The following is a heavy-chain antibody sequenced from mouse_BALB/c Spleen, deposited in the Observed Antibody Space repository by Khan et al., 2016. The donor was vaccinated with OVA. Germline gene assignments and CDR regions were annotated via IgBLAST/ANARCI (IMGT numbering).Heavy chain of an antibody. V-gene: IGHV3-8*02. D-gene: IGHD1-1*01. CDR3: AGELRGFAY. J-gene: IGHJ3*01. CDR2: ISYSGNT. CDR1: GDSITSGY. Sequence: EVQLQESGPSLVKPSQTLSLTCSVTGDSITSGYWNWIRKFPGNKLEYMGYISYSGNTYYNPSLISRISITRDTSKNQNYLPLNSVTTEDTATFYSAGELRGFAYWGQGTLVTVSA.